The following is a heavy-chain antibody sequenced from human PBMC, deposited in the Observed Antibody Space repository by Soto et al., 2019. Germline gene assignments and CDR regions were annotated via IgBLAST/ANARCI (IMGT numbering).Heavy chain of an antibody. D-gene: IGHD4-17*01. CDR1: GFTFSSYA. CDR2: ISYDGSNK. J-gene: IGHJ6*02. CDR3: ARDRNYGDYYYYYGMDV. V-gene: IGHV3-30-3*01. Sequence: GGSLRLSCAASGFTFSSYAMHWVRQAPGKGLEWVAVISYDGSNKYYADSVKGRFTISRDNSKNPLYLQMNSLRAEDTAVYYCARDRNYGDYYYYYGMDVWGQGTTVTVSS.